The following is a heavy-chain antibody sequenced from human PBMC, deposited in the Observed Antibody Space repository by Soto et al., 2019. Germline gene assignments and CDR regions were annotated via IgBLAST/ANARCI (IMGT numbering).Heavy chain of an antibody. J-gene: IGHJ4*02. Sequence: EVQLVESGGGLIQPGGSLKLSCAASGFTVGNNYMSWVRQAPGKGLEWVSLIYSTGTTKYADSVKGRFTVSRDNAKNTLYLQMNSLGAEDTAGYYCAKDGRGSGSHYNSIGYWGQGTLVTVSS. CDR3: AKDGRGSGSHYNSIGY. CDR1: GFTVGNNY. V-gene: IGHV3-53*01. D-gene: IGHD3-10*01. CDR2: IYSTGTT.